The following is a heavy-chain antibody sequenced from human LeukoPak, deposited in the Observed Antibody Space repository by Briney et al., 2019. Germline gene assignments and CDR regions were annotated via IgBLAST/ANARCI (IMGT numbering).Heavy chain of an antibody. CDR2: IESKTEGGTT. Sequence: GGSLRLSCAAPGFTFSNAWMSWVRQAPGKGLEWVGRIESKTEGGTTDYAAPVKGRFTISRDDSKNTLYLQMNSLKSEDTAVYYCTSDLDPGDYWGQGTLVTVSS. CDR3: TSDLDPGDY. J-gene: IGHJ4*02. CDR1: GFTFSNAW. V-gene: IGHV3-15*04. D-gene: IGHD1-1*01.